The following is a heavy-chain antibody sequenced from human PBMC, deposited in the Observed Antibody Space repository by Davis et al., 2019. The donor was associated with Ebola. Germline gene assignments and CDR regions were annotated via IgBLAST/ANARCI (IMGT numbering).Heavy chain of an antibody. Sequence: SETLSLTCTVSGGSISSYYWRWIRQPPGKGLEWIGSIYYSGSTYYNPSLKSRVTISVDTSKNQFSLKLSSVTAADTAVYYCARRSTYYYYYGMDVWGQGTTVTVSS. CDR3: ARRSTYYYYYGMDV. D-gene: IGHD2-2*01. V-gene: IGHV4-39*01. CDR1: GGSISSYY. CDR2: IYYSGST. J-gene: IGHJ6*02.